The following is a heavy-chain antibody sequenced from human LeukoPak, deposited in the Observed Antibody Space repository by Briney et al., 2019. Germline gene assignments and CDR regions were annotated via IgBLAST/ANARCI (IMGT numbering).Heavy chain of an antibody. D-gene: IGHD6-13*01. Sequence: SETLSLTCAVYGGSFSGYYWSWIRQPPGKGLEWIGEINHSGSTNYNPSLKSRVTISVDTSKNQFSLKLSSVTAADTAVYYCARPNSSSRGAFDTWGQGTMVTVSS. V-gene: IGHV4-34*01. CDR1: GGSFSGYY. J-gene: IGHJ3*02. CDR2: INHSGST. CDR3: ARPNSSSRGAFDT.